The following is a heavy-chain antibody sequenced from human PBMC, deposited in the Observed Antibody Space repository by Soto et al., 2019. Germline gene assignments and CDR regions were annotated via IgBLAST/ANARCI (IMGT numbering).Heavy chain of an antibody. J-gene: IGHJ3*02. CDR2: ISGSGGNT. Sequence: EVQLLESGGGLLQPGGSLRLSCAASGFTFSNYAMSWVRQAPGKGLEWVSSISGSGGNTYPADSVKGRFTISRDNSKSTLYLQMNSLRAEDTAIYYCAKDQLGTVADAFDIWGQGTMVTVSS. CDR1: GFTFSNYA. V-gene: IGHV3-23*01. CDR3: AKDQLGTVADAFDI. D-gene: IGHD6-19*01.